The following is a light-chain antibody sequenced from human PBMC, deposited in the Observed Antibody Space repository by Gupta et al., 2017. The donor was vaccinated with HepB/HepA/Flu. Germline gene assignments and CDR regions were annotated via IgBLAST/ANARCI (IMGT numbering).Light chain of an antibody. CDR1: ESVNNY. CDR3: QQRGKFVT. V-gene: IGKV3-11*01. CDR2: DAS. J-gene: IGKJ3*01. Sequence: EIVLTQSPGILSLSPGERPTLSCRASESVNNYLAWYQQKPGQAPRLLIYDASNRAAGIPDRFSGSGSGTDFTLTITSLEPEDFAVYYCQQRGKFVTFGPGTTVDI.